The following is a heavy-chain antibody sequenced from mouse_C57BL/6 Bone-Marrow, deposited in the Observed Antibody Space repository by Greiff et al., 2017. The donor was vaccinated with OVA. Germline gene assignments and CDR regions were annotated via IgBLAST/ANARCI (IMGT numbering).Heavy chain of an antibody. Sequence: VQLQQSGAELVRPGASVKLSCTASGFNIKDDYMHWVKQRPEQGLEWIGWIDPENGDTEYASKFQGKATITADTSSNTAYLQLSSLTSEDTAVYYCTTLGGSSPFDYWGQGTTLTVSS. J-gene: IGHJ2*01. CDR1: GFNIKDDY. CDR2: IDPENGDT. D-gene: IGHD1-1*01. V-gene: IGHV14-4*01. CDR3: TTLGGSSPFDY.